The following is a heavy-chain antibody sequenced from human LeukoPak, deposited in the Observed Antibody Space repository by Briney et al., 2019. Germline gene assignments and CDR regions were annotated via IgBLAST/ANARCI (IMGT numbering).Heavy chain of an antibody. D-gene: IGHD5-18*01. CDR1: GFTFSSYA. J-gene: IGHJ6*03. V-gene: IGHV3-21*04. Sequence: GGSLRLSCAASGFTFSSYAMNWVRQAPGKGLEWVSSISGSSSYIYYADSVKGRFTISRDNAKNSVYLQMNSLRSDDTAVYYCARLRGYSYGYSYYYYMDVWGKGTTVTISS. CDR2: ISGSSSYI. CDR3: ARLRGYSYGYSYYYYMDV.